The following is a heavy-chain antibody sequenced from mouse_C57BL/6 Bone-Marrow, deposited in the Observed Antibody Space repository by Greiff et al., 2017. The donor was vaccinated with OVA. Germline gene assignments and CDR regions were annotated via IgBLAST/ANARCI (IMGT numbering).Heavy chain of an antibody. Sequence: VQLQQSGPELVKPGASVKISCKASGYSFTDYNMNWVKQSNGKSLEWIGVLNPNYGTTSYNQKFKGKSTLTVDQSSSTAYMQLNSLTSEDSAVYYCAIYYYGSSYYYAMDYWGQGTSVTVSS. CDR2: LNPNYGTT. J-gene: IGHJ4*01. V-gene: IGHV1-39*01. CDR3: AIYYYGSSYYYAMDY. CDR1: GYSFTDYN. D-gene: IGHD1-1*01.